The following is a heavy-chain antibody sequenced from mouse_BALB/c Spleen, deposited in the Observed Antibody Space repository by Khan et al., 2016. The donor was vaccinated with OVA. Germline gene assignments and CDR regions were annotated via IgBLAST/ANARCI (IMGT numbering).Heavy chain of an antibody. CDR1: GFSLTNYG. J-gene: IGHJ4*01. V-gene: IGHV2-6-1*01. D-gene: IGHD2-10*01. CDR3: ARQPYYHYYIMDY. Sequence: QVQLKESGPALVAPSQSLSITCTISGFSLTNYGVHWVRQPPGKGLEWLVVIWSDGSTTYNSALISRLSISKDNSKTQVFLKMNSLQTNDTAMYYCARQPYYHYYIMDYWGQGTSVTVSS. CDR2: IWSDGST.